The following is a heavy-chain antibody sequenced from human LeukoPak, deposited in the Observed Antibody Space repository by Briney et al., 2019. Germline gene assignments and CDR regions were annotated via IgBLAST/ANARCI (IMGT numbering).Heavy chain of an antibody. CDR1: GFTFSSYS. CDR2: ISSSSSYI. V-gene: IGHV3-21*01. CDR3: ARDGSYSSSWYETGRMNWFDP. Sequence: GGSLRLSCAASGFTFSSYSMNWVRQAPGKGLEWVSSISSSSSYIYYADSVKGRFTISRDNAKNSLYLQMNSLRAEDTAVYYCARDGSYSSSWYETGRMNWFDPWGQGTLVTVSS. D-gene: IGHD6-13*01. J-gene: IGHJ5*02.